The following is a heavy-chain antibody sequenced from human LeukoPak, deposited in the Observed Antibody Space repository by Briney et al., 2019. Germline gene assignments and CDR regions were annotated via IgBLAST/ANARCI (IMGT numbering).Heavy chain of an antibody. D-gene: IGHD3-22*01. J-gene: IGHJ4*02. Sequence: GGSVRLSCEGSGGIFSRYSSYAMNWVRQAPGKGLEWVAAISGGGDVTNYADSVKGRFTISRDNSKNTVHMQVNSLGAEDTAVYYCAKGATTHYYFDISGYPPLEIWGQGTLVTVSS. CDR3: AKGATTHYYFDISGYPPLEI. CDR2: ISGGGDVT. CDR1: GGIFSRYSSYA. V-gene: IGHV3-23*01.